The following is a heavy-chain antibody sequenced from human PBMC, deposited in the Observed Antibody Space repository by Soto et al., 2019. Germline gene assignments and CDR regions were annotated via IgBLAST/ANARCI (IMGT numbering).Heavy chain of an antibody. Sequence: PSETLSLTCAVYGGSFSGYYWSWIRQPPGKGLEWIGEINHIGYTNYNPSLKSRVTISVDTSKSQFSLKLSSVTAADTAVYYCAREGIAAINFDYWGQGTLVTVSS. V-gene: IGHV4-34*01. J-gene: IGHJ4*02. CDR2: INHIGYT. CDR3: AREGIAAINFDY. CDR1: GGSFSGYY. D-gene: IGHD6-25*01.